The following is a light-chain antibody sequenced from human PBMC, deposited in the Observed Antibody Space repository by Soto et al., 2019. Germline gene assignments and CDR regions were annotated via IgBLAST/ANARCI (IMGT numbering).Light chain of an antibody. Sequence: EIVLTQSPDTLSLSPGERATLSCRASQSVSSNNLAWYQKKPGQAPRLLIYGAFNRATGIPDRFSGSVYGTDFTLTISRLEPEDFAVYYCQQYGASPLTFGGGTKMEIK. J-gene: IGKJ4*01. CDR3: QQYGASPLT. V-gene: IGKV3-20*01. CDR2: GAF. CDR1: QSVSSNN.